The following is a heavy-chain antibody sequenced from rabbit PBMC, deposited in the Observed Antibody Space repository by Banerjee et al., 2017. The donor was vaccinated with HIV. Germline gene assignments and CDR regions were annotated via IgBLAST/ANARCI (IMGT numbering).Heavy chain of an antibody. D-gene: IGHD8-1*01. V-gene: IGHV1S40*01. J-gene: IGHJ6*01. Sequence: QSLEESGGDLVKPEGSLTLTCTASGFSFSNKAVMCWVRQAPGKGLEWIACINAVTGKAVYASWAKGRFTFSKTSSTTVTLQMTSLTAADTATYFCARDAGTSFSTYGMDLWGPGTLVTVS. CDR3: ARDAGTSFSTYGMDL. CDR2: INAVTGKA. CDR1: GFSFSNKAV.